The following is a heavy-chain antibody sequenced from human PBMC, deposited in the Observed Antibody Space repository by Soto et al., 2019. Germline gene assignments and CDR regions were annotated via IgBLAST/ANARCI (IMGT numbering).Heavy chain of an antibody. D-gene: IGHD1-26*01. V-gene: IGHV4-59*01. CDR2: IYYSGST. Sequence: WTWIRQPPGKGLEWIGYIYYSGSTNYNPSLKSRVTISVDTSKNQFSLKVSSVTAADTAVYYCARARWEGATQPDYWGQGTLVTVSS. J-gene: IGHJ4*02. CDR3: ARARWEGATQPDY.